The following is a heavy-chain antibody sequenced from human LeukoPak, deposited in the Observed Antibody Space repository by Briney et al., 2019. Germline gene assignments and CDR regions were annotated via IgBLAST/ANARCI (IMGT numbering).Heavy chain of an antibody. CDR2: TRNRARSYTT. V-gene: IGHV3-72*01. Sequence: RPGGSLRLSCAASGFTFSNAWMSWVRQAPGKGLEWVGRTRNRARSYTTEYAASVKGRFIISRDDSKNSLYLQMNSLKTEDTAVYYCARRVIAVTGGFDYWGQGTLVTVSP. CDR3: ARRVIAVTGGFDY. CDR1: GFTFSNAW. D-gene: IGHD6-19*01. J-gene: IGHJ4*02.